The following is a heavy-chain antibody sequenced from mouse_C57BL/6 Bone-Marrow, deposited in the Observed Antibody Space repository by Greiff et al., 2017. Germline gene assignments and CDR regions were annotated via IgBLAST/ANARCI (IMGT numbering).Heavy chain of an antibody. CDR3: ARASNWDGAY. Sequence: DVQLVESGGGLVKPGGSLKLSCAASGFTFSSYAMSWVRQTPEKRLEWVATISDGGSYTYYPDNVKGRFTISRDNAKNNLYLQMSHLKSEDTAMYYCARASNWDGAYWGQGTLVTVSA. CDR2: ISDGGSYT. V-gene: IGHV5-4*01. J-gene: IGHJ3*01. D-gene: IGHD4-1*01. CDR1: GFTFSSYA.